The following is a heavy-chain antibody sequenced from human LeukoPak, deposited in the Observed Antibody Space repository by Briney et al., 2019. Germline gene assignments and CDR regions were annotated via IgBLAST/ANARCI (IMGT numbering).Heavy chain of an antibody. V-gene: IGHV3-7*01. J-gene: IGHJ4*02. D-gene: IGHD6-13*01. CDR2: IKRDGSET. Sequence: PGGSLRLSCAVSGFTFSDYWMKWVRQVPGKGLEWVANIKRDGSETHYVDSVKGRFTISRDNTQNSLYLQMNSLRAEDTAVYYCARDLTYNSWYYFDSWGQGTLVTVSS. CDR3: ARDLTYNSWYYFDS. CDR1: GFTFSDYW.